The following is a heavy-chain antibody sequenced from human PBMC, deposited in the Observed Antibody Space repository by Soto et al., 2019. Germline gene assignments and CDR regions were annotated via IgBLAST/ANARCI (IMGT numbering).Heavy chain of an antibody. J-gene: IGHJ4*02. V-gene: IGHV4-39*01. CDR1: GDSSSSTSYY. D-gene: IGHD4-4*01. Sequence: PSETLSLTSTVSGDSSSSTSYYWGWIRQPPGKGLEWIGSIYSSGSTYYNPSLNSRVTISVDTSKNQFFLKVTSVTAADAAVYSCAGSTITTNPYFAYWGRGTLVTVSS. CDR3: AGSTITTNPYFAY. CDR2: IYSSGST.